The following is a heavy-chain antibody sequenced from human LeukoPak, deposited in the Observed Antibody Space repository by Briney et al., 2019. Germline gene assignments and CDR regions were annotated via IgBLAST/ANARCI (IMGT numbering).Heavy chain of an antibody. CDR3: ARDDFDI. CDR1: GFTVSSNY. V-gene: IGHV3-53*01. Sequence: GGSLRLSCAAAGFTVSSNYMSWDRQAPGKGLEWVSGIYSGGSTYYADSVKGRFAISRDNSKNTLYLQMNSLRAADTPVYYCARDDFDIWGQRTMVTVSS. J-gene: IGHJ3*02. CDR2: IYSGGST.